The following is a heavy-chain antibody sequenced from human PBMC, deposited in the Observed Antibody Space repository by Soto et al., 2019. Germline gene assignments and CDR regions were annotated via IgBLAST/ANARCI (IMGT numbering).Heavy chain of an antibody. CDR1: GGSFSGYY. CDR2: INHSGST. J-gene: IGHJ4*02. Sequence: QVQLQQWGAGLLKPSETLSLTCAVYGGSFSGYYWSWIRQPPGKGLEWIGEINHSGSTNYNPSLKSRVTISVDTSKNQFSLKLSSVTAADTAVYYCARGRVTYQPLRRVYYFDYWGQGTLVTVSS. D-gene: IGHD2-2*01. V-gene: IGHV4-34*01. CDR3: ARGRVTYQPLRRVYYFDY.